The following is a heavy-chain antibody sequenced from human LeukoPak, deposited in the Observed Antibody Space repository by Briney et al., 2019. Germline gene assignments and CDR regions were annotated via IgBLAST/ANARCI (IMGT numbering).Heavy chain of an antibody. Sequence: SETLSLTCTVSGGSISSYYWSWIRQPPGKGLEWIGYIYYSGSTNYNPSLKSRVTISVDTSKNQFSLKLSSVTAADTAVYYCARQSAGAFDIWGQGTMVTVSS. D-gene: IGHD3-10*01. J-gene: IGHJ3*02. V-gene: IGHV4-59*08. CDR3: ARQSAGAFDI. CDR2: IYYSGST. CDR1: GGSISSYY.